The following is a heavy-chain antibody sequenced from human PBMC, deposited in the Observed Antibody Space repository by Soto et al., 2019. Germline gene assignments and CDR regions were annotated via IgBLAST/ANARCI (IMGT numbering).Heavy chain of an antibody. V-gene: IGHV4-34*01. D-gene: IGHD3-10*01. Sequence: SETLSLTCAVYGVSFSGYYWSWIRQPPGKGLEWIGEINHSGSTNYNPSLKSRVTISVDTSKNQFSLKLSSVTAADTAVYYCARIISGDYWGQGTLVTVSS. CDR2: INHSGST. J-gene: IGHJ4*02. CDR3: ARIISGDY. CDR1: GVSFSGYY.